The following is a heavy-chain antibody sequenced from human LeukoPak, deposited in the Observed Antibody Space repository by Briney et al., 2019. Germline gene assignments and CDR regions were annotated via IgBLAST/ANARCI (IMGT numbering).Heavy chain of an antibody. V-gene: IGHV1-2*02. CDR1: GYTFTGYY. Sequence: GASVKVSCKASGYTFTGYYMHWVRQAPGQGLEWMGWINPNSGGTNYAQKFQGRVTMTRDTSISTAYMELSRLRSDDTAVYYCARDIRIYYYGSGSYPNYYYYMDVWGKGTTVTISS. CDR3: ARDIRIYYYGSGSYPNYYYYMDV. J-gene: IGHJ6*03. D-gene: IGHD3-10*01. CDR2: INPNSGGT.